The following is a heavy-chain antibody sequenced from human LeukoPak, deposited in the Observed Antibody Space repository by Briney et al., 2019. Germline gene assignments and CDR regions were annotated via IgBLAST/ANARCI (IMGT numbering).Heavy chain of an antibody. CDR2: IATSSNYI. Sequence: SGGSLRLSCAASGFTFSTYSMNWVRQAPRKGLEWDSSIATSSNYIYYAGSLKGRFTITRDNAKNSLYLQMNSLRDEDTAVCYCARDDTVIFDYWGQGTLVTVSS. V-gene: IGHV3-21*01. J-gene: IGHJ4*02. CDR3: ARDDTVIFDY. CDR1: GFTFSTYS. D-gene: IGHD3-22*01.